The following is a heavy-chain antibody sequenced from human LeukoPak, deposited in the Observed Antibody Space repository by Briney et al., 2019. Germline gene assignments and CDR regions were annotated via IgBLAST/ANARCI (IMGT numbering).Heavy chain of an antibody. Sequence: ASVKVSCKASGYTFTDYYIHWVRQAPGQGLEWMGWINPNRGGTKYAQKFQGRVTMTRDTSINTVYMELSSLRSDDTAVYFCARGPLEFCSGGSCYSGRNWLDPWGQGILVTVSS. CDR1: GYTFTDYY. J-gene: IGHJ5*02. D-gene: IGHD2-15*01. V-gene: IGHV1-2*02. CDR2: INPNRGGT. CDR3: ARGPLEFCSGGSCYSGRNWLDP.